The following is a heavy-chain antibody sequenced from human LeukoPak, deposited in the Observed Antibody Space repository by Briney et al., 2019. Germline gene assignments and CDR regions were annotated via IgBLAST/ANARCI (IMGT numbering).Heavy chain of an antibody. CDR2: IYYSGST. Sequence: SEALSLTCTVSGGSISSGGYYWSWIRQHPGKGLEWIGYIYYSGSTYYNPSLKSRVTISVDTSKNQFSLKLSSVAAADTAMYYCARIQGFGELFPIFDYWGQGTLVTVSS. J-gene: IGHJ4*02. D-gene: IGHD3-10*01. V-gene: IGHV4-31*03. CDR3: ARIQGFGELFPIFDY. CDR1: GGSISSGGYY.